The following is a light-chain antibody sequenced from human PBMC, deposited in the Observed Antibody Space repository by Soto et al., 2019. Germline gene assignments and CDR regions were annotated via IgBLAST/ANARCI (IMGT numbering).Light chain of an antibody. V-gene: IGKV3-11*01. Sequence: EVVFTQSPATLSLSPGERATLSCRASQSLGGSLAWYQQKPGQAPRLLIYDTFNRATGISVRFSGRGSGTDFTLTISSLEPEDFAVYYCQQRSNWPPVYTFGQGTKVDIK. CDR2: DTF. J-gene: IGKJ2*01. CDR1: QSLGGS. CDR3: QQRSNWPPVYT.